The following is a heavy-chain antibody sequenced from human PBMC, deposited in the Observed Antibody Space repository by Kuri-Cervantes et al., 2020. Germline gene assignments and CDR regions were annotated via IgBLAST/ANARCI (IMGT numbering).Heavy chain of an antibody. D-gene: IGHD3-3*01. Sequence: LSLTCAASGFTFSDHYVSWVRQAPGKGLEWVSYISSGGSTTYYADSVKGRFTISRDNAKNSLYLQMNSLRDEDTAVYYCARVSGEWFGPMDVWGQGTTVTVSS. CDR1: GFTFSDHY. V-gene: IGHV3-11*04. CDR3: ARVSGEWFGPMDV. J-gene: IGHJ6*02. CDR2: ISSGGSTT.